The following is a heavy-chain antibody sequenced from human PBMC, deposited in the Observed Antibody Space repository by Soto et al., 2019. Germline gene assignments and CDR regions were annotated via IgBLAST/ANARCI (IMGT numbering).Heavy chain of an antibody. D-gene: IGHD3-10*01. V-gene: IGHV4-4*02. J-gene: IGHJ6*02. CDR1: GGSISSTNW. CDR2: IYHNGSP. CDR3: GRWLGTSYGMDV. Sequence: SETLSPTCAVPGGSISSTNWWSWVRQSPGKGLEWIGEIYHNGSPDYNPSLKSRVTISVDKSKNHVFLKLTSVTAADTAMYFCGRWLGTSYGMDVWGQGTAVTVSS.